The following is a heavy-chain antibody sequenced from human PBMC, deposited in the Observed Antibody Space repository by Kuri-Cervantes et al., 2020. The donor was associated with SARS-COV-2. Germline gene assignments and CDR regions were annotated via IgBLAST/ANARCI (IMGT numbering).Heavy chain of an antibody. CDR2: IIPILGIA. V-gene: IGHV1-69*02. J-gene: IGHJ5*02. CDR3: ATNYYGSGSYYKIGFDP. Sequence: SVKVSCKASGGTFSSYTISWVRQAPGQGLEWMGRIIPILGIANYAQKFQGRVTITADKSTSTACMELSSLRSEDTAVYYCATNYYGSGSYYKIGFDPWGQGTLVTVSS. CDR1: GGTFSSYT. D-gene: IGHD3-10*01.